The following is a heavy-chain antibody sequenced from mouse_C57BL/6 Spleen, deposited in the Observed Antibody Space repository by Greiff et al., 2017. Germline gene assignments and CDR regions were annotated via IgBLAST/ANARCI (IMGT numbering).Heavy chain of an antibody. V-gene: IGHV1-26*01. J-gene: IGHJ4*01. CDR1: GYTFTDYY. Sequence: VQLQQSGPELVKPGASVKISCKASGYTFTDYYMNWVKQSHGKSLEWIGDINPNNGGTSYNQKFKGKATLTLDKSSSTAYMELRSLTSENSAVYYCARSRDYYGSHYAMDYWGQGTSVTVSS. CDR3: ARSRDYYGSHYAMDY. D-gene: IGHD1-1*01. CDR2: INPNNGGT.